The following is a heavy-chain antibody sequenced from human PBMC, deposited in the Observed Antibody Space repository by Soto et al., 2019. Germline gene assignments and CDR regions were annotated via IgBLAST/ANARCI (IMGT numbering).Heavy chain of an antibody. D-gene: IGHD6-19*01. Sequence: QVQLVQSGAEVKKPGSSVKVSCKASGGTFSSYTISWVRQTPGQGLEWMGRIIPILGIANYAQKFQGRVTITEDKSTSTAYMELSSLRSEDTAVYYCATLGSGWFVDGAFDIWGQGTMVTVSS. V-gene: IGHV1-69*02. J-gene: IGHJ3*02. CDR2: IIPILGIA. CDR3: ATLGSGWFVDGAFDI. CDR1: GGTFSSYT.